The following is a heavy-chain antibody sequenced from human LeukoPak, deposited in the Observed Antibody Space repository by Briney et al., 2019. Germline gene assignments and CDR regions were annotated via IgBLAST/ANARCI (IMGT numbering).Heavy chain of an antibody. Sequence: ASVKVSCKASGYTFTSYGISWVRQAPGQGLEWMAWISAYNGNTNYAQKLQGRVTMTTDTSTSTAYMELRSLRSDDTAVYYCASLGDYVWGSYRSKQAFDIWGQGTMVTVSS. J-gene: IGHJ3*02. D-gene: IGHD3-16*02. CDR1: GYTFTSYG. CDR3: ASLGDYVWGSYRSKQAFDI. CDR2: ISAYNGNT. V-gene: IGHV1-18*01.